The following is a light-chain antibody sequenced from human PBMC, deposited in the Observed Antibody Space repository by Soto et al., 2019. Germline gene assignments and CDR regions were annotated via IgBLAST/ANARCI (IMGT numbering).Light chain of an antibody. CDR1: QSISSSY. Sequence: IVLTQSPGTLSLSPGESATLSCRASQSISSSYLAWYQQKPGQAPRLLIYGASNRATAIPDRFSGSGSGTDFTLTISRLEPEDFAVYYCQQSDDSPGTFGQGTKVE. J-gene: IGKJ1*01. CDR2: GAS. CDR3: QQSDDSPGT. V-gene: IGKV3-20*01.